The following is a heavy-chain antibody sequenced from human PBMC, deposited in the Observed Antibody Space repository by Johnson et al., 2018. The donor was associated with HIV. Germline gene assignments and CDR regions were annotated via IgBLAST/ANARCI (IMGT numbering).Heavy chain of an antibody. D-gene: IGHD4-17*01. CDR3: ARGVPDYVDAFDI. J-gene: IGHJ3*02. CDR2: IKQDGSEK. V-gene: IGHV3-7*03. Sequence: VQLVESGGGLVQPGGSLRLSCAASGFTFDNYWMTWVRQAPGMGLEWVANIKQDGSEKYYVVSVEGRFTISRDNAENSLYLQMNRLRAEDTAVYYCARGVPDYVDAFDIWGQGTMVTVSS. CDR1: GFTFDNYW.